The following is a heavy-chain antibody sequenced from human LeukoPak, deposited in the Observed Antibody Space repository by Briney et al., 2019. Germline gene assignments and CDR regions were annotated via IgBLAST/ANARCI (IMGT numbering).Heavy chain of an antibody. CDR1: GGSISSSNYY. CDR2: VYYSGNT. J-gene: IGHJ4*02. Sequence: SETLSLTCTVSGGSISSSNYYWGWIRQPPGKGLECIGSVYYSGNTYYNPSLKSRVTISVDTSKNQFSLKLSSVTAADTAVYYCARGHSSGWYAPSDYWGQGTLVTVSS. D-gene: IGHD6-19*01. CDR3: ARGHSSGWYAPSDY. V-gene: IGHV4-39*07.